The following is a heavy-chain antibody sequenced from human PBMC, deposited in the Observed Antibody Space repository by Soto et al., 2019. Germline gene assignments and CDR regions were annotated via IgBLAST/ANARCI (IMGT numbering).Heavy chain of an antibody. V-gene: IGHV1-8*01. Sequence: QVQLVQSGAEVKKPGASVKVSCKASGYTFTSYDINWVRQATGQGLEWMGWMNPNSGNTGYAQKFQGRVTMTRNTSISTDYMELSSLRSEDMAVYYCARGINYYASGDDAFDIWGQGTMVTVSS. J-gene: IGHJ3*02. CDR1: GYTFTSYD. CDR3: ARGINYYASGDDAFDI. D-gene: IGHD3-10*01. CDR2: MNPNSGNT.